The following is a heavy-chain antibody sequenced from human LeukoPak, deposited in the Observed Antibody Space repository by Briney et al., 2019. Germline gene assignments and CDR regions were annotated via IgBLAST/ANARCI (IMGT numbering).Heavy chain of an antibody. D-gene: IGHD3-22*01. CDR2: IYHSGST. CDR3: ARANDSSGYYQIDY. CDR1: GGSISSGGYS. Sequence: SETLSLTCAVSGGSISSGGYSWSWIRQPPGKGLEWIGYIYHSGSTYYNPSLKSRVTISVDRSKNQLSLKLSSVTAADTAVYYCARANDSSGYYQIDYWGQGTLVTVSS. V-gene: IGHV4-30-2*01. J-gene: IGHJ4*02.